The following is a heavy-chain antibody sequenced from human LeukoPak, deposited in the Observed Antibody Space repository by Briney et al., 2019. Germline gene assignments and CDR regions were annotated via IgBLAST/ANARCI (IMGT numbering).Heavy chain of an antibody. CDR3: ARPEGRAYSSGWYSGY. J-gene: IGHJ4*02. CDR2: IYPGDSDT. Sequence: GESLKISCKGSGYSFTSYWIGWVRQMPGKGLEWMGIIYPGDSDTRYSPSFQGQVTISADKSISTAYLQWSSLKASDTAMYYCARPEGRAYSSGWYSGYWGQGTLVTVSS. CDR1: GYSFTSYW. D-gene: IGHD6-19*01. V-gene: IGHV5-51*01.